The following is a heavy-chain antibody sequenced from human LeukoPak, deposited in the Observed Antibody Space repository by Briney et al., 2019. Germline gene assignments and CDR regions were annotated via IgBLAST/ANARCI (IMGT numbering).Heavy chain of an antibody. CDR2: IYHSGST. CDR1: GGSISSGGYY. J-gene: IGHJ6*03. CDR3: AREVVVPAAYGMTTYYMDV. Sequence: SQTLSLTCTVSGGSISSGGYYWSWIRQPPGKGLEWIGYIYHSGSTYYNPSLKSRVTISVDTSKNQFSLKLSSVTAADTAVYYCAREVVVPAAYGMTTYYMDVWGKGTTVTVSS. D-gene: IGHD2-2*01. V-gene: IGHV4-30-2*01.